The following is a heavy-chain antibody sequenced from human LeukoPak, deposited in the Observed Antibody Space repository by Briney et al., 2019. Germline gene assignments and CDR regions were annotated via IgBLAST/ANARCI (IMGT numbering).Heavy chain of an antibody. CDR2: INSDGSGT. Sequence: GGSLRLSCAASGFTFNSYWMHWVRQAPGKGLVWVSRINSDGSGTSDADFVKGRFTISRDNAKNSLYLQMNSLRAEDTAVYYCARDLGYGSGSFLDYWGQGTLVTVSS. CDR3: ARDLGYGSGSFLDY. D-gene: IGHD3-10*01. J-gene: IGHJ4*02. CDR1: GFTFNSYW. V-gene: IGHV3-74*01.